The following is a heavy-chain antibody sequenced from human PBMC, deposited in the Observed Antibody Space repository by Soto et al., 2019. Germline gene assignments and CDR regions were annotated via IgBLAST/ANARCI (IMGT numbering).Heavy chain of an antibody. CDR3: ARDGGSSHIRAEAFLDY. J-gene: IGHJ4*02. D-gene: IGHD6-13*01. CDR2: IFPVVGTT. V-gene: IGHV1-69*01. CDR1: GDTFSNYA. Sequence: QVQLVQSGAEVKRPGSSVKVSCKVSGDTFSNYAFNWVRQAPGQGLELMGGIFPVVGTTNHAQEFRGRVSITADESTSTVYMELTSLTSADTAVYYSARDGGSSHIRAEAFLDYWGQGSLVSVSS.